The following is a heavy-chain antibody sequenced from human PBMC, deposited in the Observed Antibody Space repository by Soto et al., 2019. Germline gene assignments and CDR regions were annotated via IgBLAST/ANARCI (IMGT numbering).Heavy chain of an antibody. CDR3: AREGSIPAGGMDV. CDR2: ISGTGGIT. D-gene: IGHD6-6*01. Sequence: EVQLLQSGGGLVQPGGSLRLSCAASGFAFGNYPMAWVRQTPGKGLEWISTISGTGGITDYEDSVKGRFTVSIDYSKDTVHLQMNSLRAEDTAVYYCAREGSIPAGGMDVWGQGTMVTVSS. J-gene: IGHJ6*02. V-gene: IGHV3-23*01. CDR1: GFAFGNYP.